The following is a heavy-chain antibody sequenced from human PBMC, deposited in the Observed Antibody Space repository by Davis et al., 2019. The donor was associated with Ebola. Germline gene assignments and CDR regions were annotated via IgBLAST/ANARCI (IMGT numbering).Heavy chain of an antibody. CDR2: INHSGST. V-gene: IGHV4-34*01. CDR1: GGSFSGYY. D-gene: IGHD5-24*01. Sequence: PSETLSLTCAVYGGSFSGYYWSWIRQPPGKGLEWIGEINHSGSTNYNPSLKSRVTISVDTSKNQFSLKLSSVTAADTAVYYCAGGKYRWYYYGMDVWGQGTTVTVSS. J-gene: IGHJ6*02. CDR3: AGGKYRWYYYGMDV.